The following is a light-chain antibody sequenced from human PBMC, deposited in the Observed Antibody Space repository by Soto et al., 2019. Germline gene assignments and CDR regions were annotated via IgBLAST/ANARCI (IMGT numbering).Light chain of an antibody. CDR2: KAS. V-gene: IGKV1-5*03. Sequence: IQMTQSPSTLSASVGDRVTITCRASQSITNRLAWYQQKPGKAPKLLIHKASNLENGVPSRFSGSGSGTEFTLTISSLQPDDFATYYCQQYSTYRLTFGGGTKVDIK. CDR3: QQYSTYRLT. J-gene: IGKJ4*01. CDR1: QSITNR.